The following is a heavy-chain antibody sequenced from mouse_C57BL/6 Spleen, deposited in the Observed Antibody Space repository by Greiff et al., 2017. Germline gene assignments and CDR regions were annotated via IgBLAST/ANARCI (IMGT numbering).Heavy chain of an antibody. CDR1: GYTFTDYE. D-gene: IGHD2-4*01. CDR2: IDPETGGT. CDR3: TRGYYDERNY. V-gene: IGHV1-15*01. Sequence: QVQLKESGAELVRPGASVTLSCKASGYTFTDYEMHWVKQTPVHGLEWIGAIDPETGGTAYNQKFKGKAILTADKSSSTAYMELRSLTSEDSAVYYCTRGYYDERNYWGQGTTLTVSS. J-gene: IGHJ2*01.